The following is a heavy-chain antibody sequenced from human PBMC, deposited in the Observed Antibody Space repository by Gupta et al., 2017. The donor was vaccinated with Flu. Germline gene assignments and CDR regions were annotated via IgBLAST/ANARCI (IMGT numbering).Heavy chain of an antibody. D-gene: IGHD3-9*01. CDR1: STSGMC. J-gene: IGHJ3*02. CDR3: ARMRREPRYFDWLPAFDI. Sequence: STSGMCVSWIRQPPGKALEWLALIDWDDDKYYSTSLKTRLTISKDTSKNQVVLTMTNMDPVDTATYYCARMRREPRYFDWLPAFDIWGQGTMVTVSS. V-gene: IGHV2-70*01. CDR2: IDWDDDK.